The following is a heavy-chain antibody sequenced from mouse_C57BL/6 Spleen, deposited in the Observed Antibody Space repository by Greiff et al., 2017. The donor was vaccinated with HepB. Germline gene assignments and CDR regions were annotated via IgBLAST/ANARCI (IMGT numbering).Heavy chain of an antibody. J-gene: IGHJ3*01. D-gene: IGHD1-1*01. CDR2: INPNNGGT. CDR3: ARGDTVVEKFAY. Sequence: EVKVVESGPELVKPGASVKMSCKASGYTFTDYNMHWVKQSHGKSLEWIGYINPNNGGTSYNQKFKGKATLTVNKSSSTAYMELRSLTSEDSAVYYCARGDTVVEKFAYWGQGTLVTVSA. V-gene: IGHV1-22*01. CDR1: GYTFTDYN.